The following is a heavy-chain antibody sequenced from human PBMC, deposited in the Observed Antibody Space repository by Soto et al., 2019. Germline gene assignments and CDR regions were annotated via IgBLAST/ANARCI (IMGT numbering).Heavy chain of an antibody. J-gene: IGHJ3*02. CDR2: VWYDGSKE. V-gene: IGHV3-33*01. CDR3: ARTAWNYGTGVFDI. Sequence: QVQLVESGGGVVQPRRSLRLSCAASGFSFSTYGMYWVRQAPAGGLEWVALVWYDGSKEYYADSVKGRFTISRDNSKNTLYLQMNSLRAEDTAVYFCARTAWNYGTGVFDIWGQGTMVTVSS. D-gene: IGHD1-7*01. CDR1: GFSFSTYG.